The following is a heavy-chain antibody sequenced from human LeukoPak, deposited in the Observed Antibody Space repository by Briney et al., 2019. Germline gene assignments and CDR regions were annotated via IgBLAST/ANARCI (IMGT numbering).Heavy chain of an antibody. Sequence: SETLSLTCTVSGGSISSYYWSWIRQPPGKGLEWIGYIYYSGSTNYNPSLKSRVTISVDTFKNQFSLKLSSVTAADTAVYYCARYYYDSSGYDDAFDIWGQGTMVTVSS. CDR1: GGSISSYY. J-gene: IGHJ3*02. CDR3: ARYYYDSSGYDDAFDI. D-gene: IGHD3-22*01. V-gene: IGHV4-59*01. CDR2: IYYSGST.